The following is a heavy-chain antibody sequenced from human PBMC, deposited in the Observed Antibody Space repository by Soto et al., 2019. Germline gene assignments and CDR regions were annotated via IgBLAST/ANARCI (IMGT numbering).Heavy chain of an antibody. V-gene: IGHV3-23*01. Sequence: GGSLRLSCAASGFTFSSYAMSWVRQAPGKGLEWVSAISGSDGTTYYADSVKGRFTISRDNSENTLCLQMNSLRAEDTAVYYCAKGDIVVVPGTAYYMAVRGKGTTVTVSS. CDR1: GFTFSSYA. D-gene: IGHD2-2*01. CDR3: AKGDIVVVPGTAYYMAV. CDR2: ISGSDGTT. J-gene: IGHJ6*03.